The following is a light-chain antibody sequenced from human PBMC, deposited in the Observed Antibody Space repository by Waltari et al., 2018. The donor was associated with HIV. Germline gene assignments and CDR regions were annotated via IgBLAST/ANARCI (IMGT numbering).Light chain of an antibody. CDR3: CSEAGSYTFGV. CDR2: GCG. CDR1: SSDVGGYNL. V-gene: IGLV2-11*01. Sequence: QSALTQPRSVSGSPGQSVTISCTGTSSDVGGYNLVFWYQRHPGKTHKVMVLGCGKRPSWVRESCSGSRAGNTASVTLSVLQAAEVADYCCCSEAGSYTFGVFGGGAELTVL. J-gene: IGLJ3*02.